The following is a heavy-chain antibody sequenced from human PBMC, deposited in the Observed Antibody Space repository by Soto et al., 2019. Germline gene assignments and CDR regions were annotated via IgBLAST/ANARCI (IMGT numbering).Heavy chain of an antibody. V-gene: IGHV5-51*01. Sequence: VGSLKISCNGSGYSFTSYWIGWGRQMPGKGLEWMGIIYPGDSDTRYSPSFQGQVTISADKSISTAYLQWSSLKASDTAMYYCASHYYDSSGYHHDAFDIWGQGTMFTVSS. CDR2: IYPGDSDT. CDR3: ASHYYDSSGYHHDAFDI. CDR1: GYSFTSYW. D-gene: IGHD3-22*01. J-gene: IGHJ3*02.